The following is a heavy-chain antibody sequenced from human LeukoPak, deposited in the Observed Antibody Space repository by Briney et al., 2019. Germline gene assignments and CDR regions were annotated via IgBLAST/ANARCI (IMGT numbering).Heavy chain of an antibody. CDR2: IYPGDSDT. V-gene: IGHV5-51*01. CDR3: ARYGYSSGWYFDY. Sequence: GESLKISCKGSGYSFTSYWIGWVRQMPGKGLEGMGIIYPGDSDTRYSPSFQGQVTISADKSISTAYLQWSSLKASDTAMYYCARYGYSSGWYFDYWGQGTLVTVSS. CDR1: GYSFTSYW. D-gene: IGHD6-19*01. J-gene: IGHJ4*02.